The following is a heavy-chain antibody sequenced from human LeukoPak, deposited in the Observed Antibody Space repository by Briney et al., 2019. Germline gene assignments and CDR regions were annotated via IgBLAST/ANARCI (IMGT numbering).Heavy chain of an antibody. CDR2: ISSSSSYI. CDR1: GFTFSSYS. Sequence: GGSLRLSCAGSGFTFSSYSMNWVRQAPGKGLEWVSSISSSSSYIYYADSVKGRFTISRDNAKNSLYLQMNSLRAEDTAVYYCARAAGYSSSWYSGDYWGQGTLVTVSS. D-gene: IGHD6-13*01. CDR3: ARAAGYSSSWYSGDY. J-gene: IGHJ4*02. V-gene: IGHV3-21*01.